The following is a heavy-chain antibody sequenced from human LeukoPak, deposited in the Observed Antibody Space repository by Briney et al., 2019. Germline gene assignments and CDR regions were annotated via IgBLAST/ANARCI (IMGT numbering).Heavy chain of an antibody. CDR3: ARGFPPRRNYDSSGYYSYYFDY. CDR1: GYTFTGYY. Sequence: VASVKVSCKASGYTFTGYYMHWVRQAPGQGLEWMGWINPNSGGTNYAQKFQGRVTMTRDTSISTAYMELSRLRSDDTAVYYCARGFPPRRNYDSSGYYSYYFDYWGQGTLVTVSS. J-gene: IGHJ4*02. V-gene: IGHV1-2*02. CDR2: INPNSGGT. D-gene: IGHD3-22*01.